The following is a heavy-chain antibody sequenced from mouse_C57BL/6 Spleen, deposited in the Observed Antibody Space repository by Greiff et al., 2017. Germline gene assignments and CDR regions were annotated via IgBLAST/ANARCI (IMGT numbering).Heavy chain of an antibody. J-gene: IGHJ2*01. D-gene: IGHD1-1*02. CDR3: ARRTGGGMEKYYFDY. Sequence: QVQLQQPGAELVKPGASVKLSCKASGYTFTSYWMQWVKQRPGQGLEWIGEIDPSDSYTNYNQKFKGKATLTVDTSSSTAYMQLSSLTSEDSAVYYCARRTGGGMEKYYFDYWGQGTTLTVSS. V-gene: IGHV1-50*01. CDR2: IDPSDSYT. CDR1: GYTFTSYW.